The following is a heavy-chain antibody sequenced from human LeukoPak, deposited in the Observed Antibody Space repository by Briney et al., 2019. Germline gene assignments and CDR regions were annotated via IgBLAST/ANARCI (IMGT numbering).Heavy chain of an antibody. D-gene: IGHD2-15*01. V-gene: IGHV3-23*01. CDR2: TSGSGDIT. J-gene: IGHJ4*02. CDR1: GFIFSHYG. Sequence: QPGGSLRLSCAASGFIFSHYGMHWVRQAPGRGLEWVSRTSGSGDITYYTDSVKGRFTISRTNSKNTLYLHMNSLRAEDTAIYYCAKYRSGGGGSYLGIERWGQGTLVAVTS. CDR3: AKYRSGGGGSYLGIER.